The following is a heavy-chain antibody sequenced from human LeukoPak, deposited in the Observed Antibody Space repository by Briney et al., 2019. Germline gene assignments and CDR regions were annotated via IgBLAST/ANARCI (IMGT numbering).Heavy chain of an antibody. Sequence: GESLKISCKGSGYSFTSYWIGWVRQMPGKGLEWMGIIYPGDSDTRYSPSFQGQVTISADKSISTAYLQWGSLKASDTAMYYCARTNYYDSGGYYFLDYWGQGTLVTVSS. CDR1: GYSFTSYW. V-gene: IGHV5-51*01. CDR3: ARTNYYDSGGYYFLDY. D-gene: IGHD3-22*01. J-gene: IGHJ4*02. CDR2: IYPGDSDT.